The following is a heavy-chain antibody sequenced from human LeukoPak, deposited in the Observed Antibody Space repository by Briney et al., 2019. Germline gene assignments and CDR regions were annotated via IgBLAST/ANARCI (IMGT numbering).Heavy chain of an antibody. CDR3: ARSGLTATGEFDF. J-gene: IGHJ4*02. CDR1: GGSISSGGYY. V-gene: IGHV4-31*03. Sequence: SETLSLTCTVSGGSISSGGYYWSWIRQHPGKGLEWIGYIHYSGTTYDNPSLKSRLTISVDTSKNQFSLKLTSVTAADTAVYYCARSGLTATGEFDFWGQGTLVTVSS. CDR2: IHYSGTT. D-gene: IGHD2-21*02.